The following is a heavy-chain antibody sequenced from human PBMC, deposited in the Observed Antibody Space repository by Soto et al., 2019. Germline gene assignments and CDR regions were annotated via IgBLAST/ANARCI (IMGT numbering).Heavy chain of an antibody. V-gene: IGHV1-8*01. J-gene: IGHJ4*02. CDR3: AREAHSASSDY. CDR1: GYTFTSYD. D-gene: IGHD1-26*01. CDR2: MNPNSGNT. Sequence: QVQLVQSGAEVKKPGASVKVSCKASGYTFTSYDINWVRQATGQGHEWMGWMNPNSGNTGYAQKFQGIVTMTRNTSVSSAYMELSIMKSEDTAVYYWAREAHSASSDYWGQGTLVSVSS.